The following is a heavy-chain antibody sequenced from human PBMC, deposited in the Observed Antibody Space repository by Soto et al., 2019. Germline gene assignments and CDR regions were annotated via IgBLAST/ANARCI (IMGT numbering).Heavy chain of an antibody. CDR2: IPQEGSDG. Sequence: GGSLRLSCEVSGFTLSMYSMTWFRQAPGKGLEWVAKIPQEGSDGHYVDSVKGRFTISRDNAKNSVYLQMNSLRAEDTAVYYCARDQLILPAHDLFYGSDVWGQGAKVTVSS. CDR1: GFTLSMYS. CDR3: ARDQLILPAHDLFYGSDV. D-gene: IGHD2-21*02. J-gene: IGHJ6*02. V-gene: IGHV3-7*03.